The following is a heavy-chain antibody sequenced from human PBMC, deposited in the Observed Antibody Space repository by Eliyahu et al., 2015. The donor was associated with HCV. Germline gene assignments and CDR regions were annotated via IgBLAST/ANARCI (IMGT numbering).Heavy chain of an antibody. D-gene: IGHD1-1*01. CDR3: ARDPNDDPNYFDY. J-gene: IGHJ4*02. Sequence: QVQLVESXGGVVQPERSLRLSCAASGFTFTSXGMHWVRQAPGKGLEWVAVIWYDGNTKYYADSVKGRFTISRDNSKNTLFLQMNSLRAEDTAVYYCARDPNDDPNYFDYWGQGTLVTVSS. CDR1: GFTFTSXG. CDR2: IWYDGNTK. V-gene: IGHV3-33*01.